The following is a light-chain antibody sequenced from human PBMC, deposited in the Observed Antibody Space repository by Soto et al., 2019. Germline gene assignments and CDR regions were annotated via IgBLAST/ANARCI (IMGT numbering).Light chain of an antibody. CDR3: QHYHGWLIT. CDR1: QSVSSH. Sequence: TQFQGNEYLSKREGPTLSCRASQSVSSHLAWYQHKPGQAPRLLFYDASTRATGIPARFSGSGSGTEFTLTISSLQSEDFAVYYCQHYHGWLITFSHGTLLAI. CDR2: DAS. V-gene: IGKV3-15*01. J-gene: IGKJ5*01.